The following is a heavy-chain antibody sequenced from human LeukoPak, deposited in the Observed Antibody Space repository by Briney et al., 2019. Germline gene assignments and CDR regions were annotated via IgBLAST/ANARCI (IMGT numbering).Heavy chain of an antibody. D-gene: IGHD3-22*01. CDR1: GVTFSSHS. J-gene: IGHJ3*01. CDR2: ISRDGTST. Sequence: GGSLRLSCAASGVTFSSHSMHWVRQAPGKGLVWVSGISRDGTSTNYADAVKGRFTISRDNAKNTLYLQMNSLRVEDTAVYYCARDRVVVFWGQGTMVTVSS. V-gene: IGHV3-74*01. CDR3: ARDRVVVF.